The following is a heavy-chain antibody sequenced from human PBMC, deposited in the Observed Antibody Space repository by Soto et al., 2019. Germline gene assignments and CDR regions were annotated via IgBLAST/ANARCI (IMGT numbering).Heavy chain of an antibody. V-gene: IGHV4-4*02. D-gene: IGHD3-10*01. Sequence: SETLSLTCAVSGGSISSSSWWSWVRQPPGKGMERIGEIYHSGSTNYNPSLKSRVTISVDKSKNQFSLKLSSVTAADTAVYYCARDLPGWVRGVFIRGGMDVWGQGTTVTVSS. CDR2: IYHSGST. CDR1: GGSISSSSW. CDR3: ARDLPGWVRGVFIRGGMDV. J-gene: IGHJ6*02.